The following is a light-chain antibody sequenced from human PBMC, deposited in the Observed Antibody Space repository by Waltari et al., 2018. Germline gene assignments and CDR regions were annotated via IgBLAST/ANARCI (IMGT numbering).Light chain of an antibody. CDR2: EGS. V-gene: IGLV2-23*01. Sequence: QSALTQPASVSGSPGQSITISCTATSSDVGSYDLVSWYQQHPGRAPKLMIYEGSKRPSWVSNRFSGSKSGNTASLTISGLQAEDEADYYCCSYAGSNWVFGGGTKLTVL. CDR3: CSYAGSNWV. J-gene: IGLJ3*02. CDR1: SSDVGSYDL.